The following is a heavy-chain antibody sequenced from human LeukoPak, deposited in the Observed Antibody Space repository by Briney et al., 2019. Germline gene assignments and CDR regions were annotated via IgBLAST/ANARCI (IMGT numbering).Heavy chain of an antibody. Sequence: GGSLRLSCAASGFTFSDYAIHWVRQAPGKGLEWVAVISYDGSTKHQADSVKGRFTISRDNSKNTLYLQMNSLRGEDTAVYYCARDQEWLRFVDYRGQGTLVTVSS. CDR3: ARDQEWLRFVDY. CDR1: GFTFSDYA. CDR2: ISYDGSTK. J-gene: IGHJ4*02. V-gene: IGHV3-30-3*01. D-gene: IGHD5-12*01.